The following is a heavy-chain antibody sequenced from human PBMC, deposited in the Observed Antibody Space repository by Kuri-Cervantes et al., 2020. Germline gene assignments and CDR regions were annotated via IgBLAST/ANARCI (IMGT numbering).Heavy chain of an antibody. CDR2: ISYDGSNK. J-gene: IGHJ6*02. CDR3: AKDPQPRVLWFGEGVYYGMDV. V-gene: IGHV3-30*12. Sequence: GGSLRLSCAASGFTFSSYGMHWVRQAPGKGLEWVAVISYDGSNKYYADSVKGRFTISRDNSKNTLYLQMNSLRAEDTAVYYCAKDPQPRVLWFGEGVYYGMDVWGQGTTVTVSS. D-gene: IGHD3-10*01. CDR1: GFTFSSYG.